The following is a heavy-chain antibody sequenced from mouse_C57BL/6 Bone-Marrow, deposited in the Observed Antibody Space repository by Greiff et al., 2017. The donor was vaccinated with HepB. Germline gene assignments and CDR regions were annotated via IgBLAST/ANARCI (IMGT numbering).Heavy chain of an antibody. J-gene: IGHJ4*01. CDR3: TNDGYFLFYAMDY. Sequence: VQLQQSGAELVRPGASVKLSCTASGFNIKDDYMHWVKQRPEQGLEWIGWIDPENGDTEYASKFQGKATITADTSSNTAYLQLSSLTSEDTAVYYCTNDGYFLFYAMDYWGQGTSVTVSS. CDR2: IDPENGDT. D-gene: IGHD2-3*01. CDR1: GFNIKDDY. V-gene: IGHV14-4*01.